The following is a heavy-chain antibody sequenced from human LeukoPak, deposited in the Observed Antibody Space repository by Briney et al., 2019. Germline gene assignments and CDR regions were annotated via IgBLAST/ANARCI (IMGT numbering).Heavy chain of an antibody. Sequence: SETLSLTCSVSGGSISSYSWSWIRQPAGKGLDWIGRIFSSGSSKYNPSLKSRVTMSVDTSKNQFSLSLTSVTAADTAVYYCAREARGGSTYFDNWGQGTLVTVSS. CDR3: AREARGGSTYFDN. V-gene: IGHV4-4*07. CDR1: GGSISSYS. D-gene: IGHD1-26*01. CDR2: IFSSGSS. J-gene: IGHJ4*02.